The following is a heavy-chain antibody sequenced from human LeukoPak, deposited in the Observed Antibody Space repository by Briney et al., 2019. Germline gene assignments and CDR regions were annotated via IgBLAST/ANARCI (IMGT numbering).Heavy chain of an antibody. D-gene: IGHD3-10*01. V-gene: IGHV4-59*01. J-gene: IGHJ4*02. CDR2: IYYTGST. Sequence: SETLSLTCTVSGGSISSYYWNWIRQPPGKGLEWIAYIYYTGSTNFDPSLKSRVTMSTNTSKNQFSLKLTSVTAADTAVYYCASHFGSGFDSWGQGTLVTVSS. CDR3: ASHFGSGFDS. CDR1: GGSISSYY.